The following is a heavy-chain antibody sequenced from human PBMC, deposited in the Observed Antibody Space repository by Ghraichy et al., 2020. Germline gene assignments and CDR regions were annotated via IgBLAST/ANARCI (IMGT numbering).Heavy chain of an antibody. CDR1: GFNFRNYA. CDR2: ISGSGGST. J-gene: IGHJ4*02. CDR3: ARELAMLTPAPLDY. D-gene: IGHD3-16*01. V-gene: IGHV3-23*01. Sequence: GVLRLSCTASGFNFRNYALAWVRQAPGKGLEWVSGISGSGGSTSYPDSVKGRFSISRDNSKNTLYLQVNSLRAEDTAVYYCARELAMLTPAPLDYWGQGTLVTVSS.